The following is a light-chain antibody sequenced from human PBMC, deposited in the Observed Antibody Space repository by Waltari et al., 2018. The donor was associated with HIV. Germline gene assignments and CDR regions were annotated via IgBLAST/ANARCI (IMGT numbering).Light chain of an antibody. V-gene: IGKV1-5*03. CDR2: MAS. Sequence: DIQMTQSPSTLSASVGDRVTINCRASQSISSWLAWYQQKPGKACKLLIDMASTLESGVPSRWSGGGSGTEFSLTISILQPEYCAIDYWQQYNDWPLTFGGGTKVEIK. J-gene: IGKJ4*01. CDR1: QSISSW. CDR3: QQYNDWPLT.